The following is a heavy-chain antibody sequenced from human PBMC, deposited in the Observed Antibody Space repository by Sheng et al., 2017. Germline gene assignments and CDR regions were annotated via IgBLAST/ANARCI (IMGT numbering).Heavy chain of an antibody. CDR3: ARSSLSLLSRYYYDSSGYLADFDY. Sequence: QVQLVESGGGLVKPGGSLRLSCAASGFTFSDYYMSWIRQAPGKGLEWVSYISSSGSTIYYADSVKGRFTISRDNAKNSLYLQMNSLRAEDTAVYYCARSSLSLLSRYYYDSSGYLADFDYWGQGTLVTVSS. D-gene: IGHD3-22*01. J-gene: IGHJ4*02. CDR1: GFTFSDYY. CDR2: ISSSGSTI. V-gene: IGHV3-11*04.